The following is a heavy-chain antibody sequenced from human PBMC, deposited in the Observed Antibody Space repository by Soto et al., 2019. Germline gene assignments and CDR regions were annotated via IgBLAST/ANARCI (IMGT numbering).Heavy chain of an antibody. D-gene: IGHD1-1*01. CDR2: IYYNGST. CDR3: ARDTRGYGVDL. J-gene: IGHJ6*02. Sequence: SETLSLTCTVSGGSISGYYWNWIRQPPGTGLEWIGCIYYNGSTDYNPSLKSRVTISVDTSKNQFSLRLTSVTAADTAVYYCARDTRGYGVDLWGQGTTVTVSS. V-gene: IGHV4-59*01. CDR1: GGSISGYY.